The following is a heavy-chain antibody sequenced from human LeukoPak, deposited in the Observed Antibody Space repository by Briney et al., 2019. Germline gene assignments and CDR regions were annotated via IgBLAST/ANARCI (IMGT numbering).Heavy chain of an antibody. D-gene: IGHD3-10*01. CDR2: MRHDGSKK. CDR3: AKGTGSGSFLVDY. V-gene: IGHV3-30*02. Sequence: GGSVRLSCAASGFSFSSYAMHWGRQAPGKGLEWVAFMRHDGSKKYYADSGQDRFIISRDNSKNTLYLQMNALRTEDTAVYFCAKGTGSGSFLVDYWGQGTLVTVSS. CDR1: GFSFSSYA. J-gene: IGHJ4*02.